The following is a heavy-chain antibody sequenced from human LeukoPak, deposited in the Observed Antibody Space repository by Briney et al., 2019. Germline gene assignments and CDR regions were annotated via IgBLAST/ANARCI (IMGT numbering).Heavy chain of an antibody. CDR2: ISSSSSYI. D-gene: IGHD1-26*01. Sequence: GSLRLSCAASGLTFSSYSMNWVRQAPGKGLEWVSSISSSSSYIYYADSVKGRFTISRDNAKNSLYLQMNSLRAEDAAVYYCARDGWELLSAAFDYWGQGTLVTVSS. CDR1: GLTFSSYS. J-gene: IGHJ4*02. V-gene: IGHV3-21*01. CDR3: ARDGWELLSAAFDY.